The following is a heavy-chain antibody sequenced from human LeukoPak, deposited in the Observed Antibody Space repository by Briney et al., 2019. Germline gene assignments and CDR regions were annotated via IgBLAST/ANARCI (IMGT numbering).Heavy chain of an antibody. CDR1: GGSFSGYY. CDR2: INHSGST. D-gene: IGHD5-18*01. V-gene: IGHV4-34*01. CDR3: ARGLVDTAMVDY. Sequence: PSETLSLTCAVCGGSFSGYYWSWIRQPPGKGLEWIREINHSGSTNYNPSLKSRVTISVDTSKNQFSLKLSSVTAADTAVYYCARGLVDTAMVDYWGQGTLVTVSS. J-gene: IGHJ4*02.